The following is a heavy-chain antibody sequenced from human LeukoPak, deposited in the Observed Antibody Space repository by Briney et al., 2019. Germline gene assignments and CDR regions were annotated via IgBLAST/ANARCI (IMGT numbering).Heavy chain of an antibody. Sequence: ASVKVSCKASGYTFTSYYMHWVRQAPGQGLEWVGWINPNNGDTNYAQNFQGRVTLTRDTSISTAYMELRRLTSDDTAVYYCARESSEQLSPRDYYYYMDVWGKGTTVIVSS. V-gene: IGHV1-2*02. J-gene: IGHJ6*03. CDR2: INPNNGDT. CDR3: ARESSEQLSPRDYYYYMDV. D-gene: IGHD6-13*01. CDR1: GYTFTSYY.